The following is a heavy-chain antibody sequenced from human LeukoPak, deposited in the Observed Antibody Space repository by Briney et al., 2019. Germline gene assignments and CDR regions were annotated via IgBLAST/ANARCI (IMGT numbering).Heavy chain of an antibody. D-gene: IGHD6-19*01. V-gene: IGHV3-30*02. CDR3: AKDPKARYSSGWYYFDY. J-gene: IGHJ4*02. CDR2: IRYDGSNK. CDR1: GFTFSSYG. Sequence: GGSLRLSCAASGFTFSSYGMHWVRQAPGKGLEWVAFIRYDGSNKYYADSVKGRFTISRDNSKNTLYLQMNSLRAEDTAVYYCAKDPKARYSSGWYYFDYWGQGTLVTVSS.